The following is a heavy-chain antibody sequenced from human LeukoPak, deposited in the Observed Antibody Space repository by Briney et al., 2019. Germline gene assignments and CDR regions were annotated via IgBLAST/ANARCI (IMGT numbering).Heavy chain of an antibody. D-gene: IGHD2-15*01. CDR1: GFTFSNYA. CDR2: IRGSGGST. Sequence: GGSLRLSCAASGFTFSNYAMSWVRQAPGKGLEWVSSIRGSGGSTYYADSVKGRFTISRDNSKNTLYLQMNSLRAEDTAVYYCARDFEDCSGGSCYSMDYWGQGTLVTVSS. V-gene: IGHV3-23*01. CDR3: ARDFEDCSGGSCYSMDY. J-gene: IGHJ4*02.